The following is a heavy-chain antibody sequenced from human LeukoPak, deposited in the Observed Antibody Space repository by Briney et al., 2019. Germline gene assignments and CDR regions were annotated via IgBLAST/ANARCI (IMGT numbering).Heavy chain of an antibody. D-gene: IGHD1-7*01. CDR3: ARGGWELFDY. V-gene: IGHV4-59*01. CDR1: GGSISSYY. CDR2: IYYSGST. J-gene: IGHJ4*02. Sequence: PSETLSLTCTVSGGSISSYYWSWIRQPPGQGLEWIGYIYYSGSTNYNPSLKGRVTISVDTSKNQFSLKLNSVTAADTAVYYCARGGWELFDYWGQGTLVTVSS.